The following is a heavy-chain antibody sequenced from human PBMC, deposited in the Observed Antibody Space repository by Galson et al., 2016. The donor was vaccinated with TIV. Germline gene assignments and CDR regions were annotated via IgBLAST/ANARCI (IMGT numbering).Heavy chain of an antibody. CDR1: GDSVSSGSYY. D-gene: IGHD3-22*01. V-gene: IGHV4-61*01. CDR2: IYYSGST. CDR3: ATSGFYYDSRLNPTPGAFDV. J-gene: IGHJ3*01. Sequence: SETLSLTCTVSGDSVSSGSYYWSWIRQPPGKGLEWIGYIYYSGSTKYNPSLKSRVTMSLDMSKNQFSLRLGSLTAADTAVYYCATSGFYYDSRLNPTPGAFDVWGQGTMITVSS.